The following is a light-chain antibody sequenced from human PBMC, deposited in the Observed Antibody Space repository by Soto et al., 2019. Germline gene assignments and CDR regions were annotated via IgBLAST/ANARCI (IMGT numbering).Light chain of an antibody. CDR2: GTS. J-gene: IGKJ1*01. CDR1: QTIRTN. CDR3: LQHDTFPRT. Sequence: DIQMTPSSSIASAGDRDTITIRASQTIRTNLAWYQQKPGKAPKRLIYGTSNLQCGVPSRFSGSGSGTEFSLTISSLQPDDFATYYCLQHDTFPRTFGQGTKVDIK. V-gene: IGKV1-17*01.